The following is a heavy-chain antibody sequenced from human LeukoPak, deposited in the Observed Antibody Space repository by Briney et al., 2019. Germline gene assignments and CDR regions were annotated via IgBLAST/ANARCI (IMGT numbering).Heavy chain of an antibody. D-gene: IGHD2-2*01. CDR3: NSLPYCSSTSCYGYYYYMDF. V-gene: IGHV1-69*13. CDR1: GGTFSSYA. Sequence: SVKVSCKASGGTFSSYAISWVRQAPGQGLEWMGGIIPIFGTANYAQKFQGRGTITADESASTAYMELSSLRSEDTAVYYCNSLPYCSSTSCYGYYYYMDFWGKGTTVTVSS. J-gene: IGHJ6*03. CDR2: IIPIFGTA.